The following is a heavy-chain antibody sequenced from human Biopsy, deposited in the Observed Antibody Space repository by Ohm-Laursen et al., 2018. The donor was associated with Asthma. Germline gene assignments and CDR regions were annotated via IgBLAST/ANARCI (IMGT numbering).Heavy chain of an antibody. CDR2: INWNGGST. J-gene: IGHJ4*02. CDR3: GRDMGGFGSGWFPVEF. D-gene: IGHD6-19*01. V-gene: IGHV3-20*01. CDR1: GFTFDGYG. Sequence: SLRLSCSASGFTFDGYGMSWVRQAPGKGPDWVSGINWNGGSTGYADSVKGRFTISRDNAKNSLYLQMNSLRAEDTALYHCGRDMGGFGSGWFPVEFWGQGTLVTVSS.